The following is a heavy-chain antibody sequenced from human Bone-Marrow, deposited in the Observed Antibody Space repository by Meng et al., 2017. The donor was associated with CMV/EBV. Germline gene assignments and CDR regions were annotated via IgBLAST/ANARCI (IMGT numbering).Heavy chain of an antibody. CDR1: GGSISSYY. D-gene: IGHD3-22*01. Sequence: SETLSLTCTVSGGSISSYYWSWIRQPPGKGLEWIGYIYYSGSTNYNPSLKSRVTISVDTSKNQFTLKLSPVTAADTAVYYCARSGYYYTYYYGMDVWGQGTTVTVSS. J-gene: IGHJ6*02. V-gene: IGHV4-59*01. CDR3: ARSGYYYTYYYGMDV. CDR2: IYYSGST.